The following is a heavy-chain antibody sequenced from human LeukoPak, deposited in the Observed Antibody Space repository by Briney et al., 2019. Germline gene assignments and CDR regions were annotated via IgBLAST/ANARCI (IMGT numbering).Heavy chain of an antibody. V-gene: IGHV3-30*04. J-gene: IGHJ2*01. Sequence: GGSLRLSCAASGFTFSSYAMHWVRQAPGKGLEWVAVISYDGSNKYYADSVKGRFTISRDNSKNTLYLQMNSLRAEDTAVYYCARDGSVVVTATNWYFDLWGRGTLVTVSS. CDR2: ISYDGSNK. CDR3: ARDGSVVVTATNWYFDL. CDR1: GFTFSSYA. D-gene: IGHD2-21*02.